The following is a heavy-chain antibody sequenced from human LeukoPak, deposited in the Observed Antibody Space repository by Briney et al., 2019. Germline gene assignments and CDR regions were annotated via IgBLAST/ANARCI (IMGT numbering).Heavy chain of an antibody. CDR3: ARGGSRLTTAGDLDY. J-gene: IGHJ4*02. CDR1: GGSFSGYY. Sequence: SETLSLTCAVYGGSFSGYYWSWIRQPPGKGLEWIGEINHSGSTNYNPSLKSRVTISVDTSKNQFSLKLSSVTAADTAMYYCARGGSRLTTAGDLDYWGQGALVTVSS. CDR2: INHSGST. V-gene: IGHV4-34*01. D-gene: IGHD1-26*01.